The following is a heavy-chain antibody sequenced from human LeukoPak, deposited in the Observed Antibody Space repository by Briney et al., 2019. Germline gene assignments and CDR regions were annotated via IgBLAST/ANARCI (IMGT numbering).Heavy chain of an antibody. D-gene: IGHD2-2*02. CDR3: ARGAVCSTSCYKPIDY. Sequence: GGSLRLSCAASGFTFGSYSMNWVRQAPGKGLEWVSYISSSSSTIYYADSVKGRFTISRDNAKNSLYLQMNSLRAEDTAVYYCARGAVCSTSCYKPIDYWGQGTLVTVSS. J-gene: IGHJ4*02. V-gene: IGHV3-48*01. CDR1: GFTFGSYS. CDR2: ISSSSSTI.